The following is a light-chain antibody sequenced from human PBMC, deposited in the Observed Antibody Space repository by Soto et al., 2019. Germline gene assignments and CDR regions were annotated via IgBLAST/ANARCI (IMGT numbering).Light chain of an antibody. J-gene: IGLJ1*01. V-gene: IGLV2-8*01. CDR2: EVS. CDR3: SSYAASNILYV. CDR1: SSDVGGYNY. Sequence: QSVLTQPPSASGSPGQSVTISCTGTSSDVGGYNYVSWYQQHPGKAPKLMIYEVSKRPSGVPDRFSGSKSGNTASLTVSGLQAEDEADYYCSSYAASNILYVFGTGPKVTVL.